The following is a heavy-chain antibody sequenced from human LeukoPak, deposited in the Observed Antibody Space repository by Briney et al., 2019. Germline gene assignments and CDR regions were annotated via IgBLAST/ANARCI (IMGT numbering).Heavy chain of an antibody. D-gene: IGHD1-1*01. CDR2: IKQDGSQK. Sequence: GWSLRLSCEPSGFTFSSNWMSWVRQAPGKGLEWVANIKQDGSQKYYVDSVKGRFTISRDNAKNSLYLQMNSLRADDTAVYYCARDLEGLDYWGQGTLVTVSS. CDR1: GFTFSSNW. J-gene: IGHJ4*02. V-gene: IGHV3-7*04. CDR3: ARDLEGLDY.